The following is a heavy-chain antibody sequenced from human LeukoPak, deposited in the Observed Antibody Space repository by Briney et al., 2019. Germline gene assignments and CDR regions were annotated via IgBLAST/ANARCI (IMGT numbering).Heavy chain of an antibody. CDR2: INPNSCGT. J-gene: IGHJ4*02. V-gene: IGHV1-2*02. CDR1: GYTFTGYY. CDR3: ATAVYYDSGGPYFDF. D-gene: IGHD3-22*01. Sequence: ASVKVSCKASGYTFTGYYMHWVRQAPGQGLEWMGWINPNSCGTNYAQKFQGRVTMTRDTSISKAYMELSRLRSDDTAVYYCATAVYYDSGGPYFDFWGQGTLVTVSS.